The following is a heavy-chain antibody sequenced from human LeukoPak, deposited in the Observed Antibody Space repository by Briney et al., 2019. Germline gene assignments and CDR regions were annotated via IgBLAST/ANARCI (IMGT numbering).Heavy chain of an antibody. Sequence: GGSLRLSCAASGFTFSSYWMSWVRQAPGKGLEWVANIKQDGSEKYYVDSVKGRFTISRDNAKNSLYLQMNSLRAEDTAVYYCVGGELGPHGWFDPWGQGTLVTVSS. CDR2: IKQDGSEK. V-gene: IGHV3-7*01. D-gene: IGHD1-7*01. J-gene: IGHJ5*02. CDR1: GFTFSSYW. CDR3: VGGELGPHGWFDP.